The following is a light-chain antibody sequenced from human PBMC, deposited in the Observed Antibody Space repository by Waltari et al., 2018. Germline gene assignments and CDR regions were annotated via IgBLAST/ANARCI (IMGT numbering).Light chain of an antibody. Sequence: QSALTQPASVSGSPGQSITISCTGTSSDVGSYNLVSWYQQRPGKAPNLMIFEVSKRPNGVSERFSGSQSGNTASLTVSGVQAEDEADYYCCSYAGRTTWVFGGGTKLTVL. CDR2: EVS. CDR3: CSYAGRTTWV. J-gene: IGLJ3*02. V-gene: IGLV2-23*02. CDR1: SSDVGSYNL.